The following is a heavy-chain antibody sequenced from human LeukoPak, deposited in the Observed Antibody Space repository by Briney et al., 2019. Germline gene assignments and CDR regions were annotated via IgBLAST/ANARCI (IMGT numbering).Heavy chain of an antibody. CDR1: GFTFSSYG. D-gene: IGHD6-19*01. CDR2: ISYDGSNK. Sequence: GGSLRLSCSASGFTFSSYGMHWVRQAPGKGLEWVAVISYDGSNKYYADSVKGRFTISRDNSKNTLYLQMNSLRAEDTAVYYCAKDLYSSGWYMDVWGKGTTVTVSS. V-gene: IGHV3-30*18. J-gene: IGHJ6*03. CDR3: AKDLYSSGWYMDV.